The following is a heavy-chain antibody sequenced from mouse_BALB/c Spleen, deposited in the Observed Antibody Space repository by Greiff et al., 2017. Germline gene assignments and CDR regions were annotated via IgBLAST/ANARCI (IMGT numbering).Heavy chain of an antibody. CDR3: ARRGGGTSAWFAY. J-gene: IGHJ3*01. V-gene: IGHV1-4*02. Sequence: QVQLQQSAAELARPGASVKMSCKASGYTFTSYTMHWVKQRPGQGLEWIGYINPSSGYTEYNQKFKDKTTLTADKSSSTAYMQLSSLTSEDSAVYYCARRGGGTSAWFAYWGQGTLVTVSA. CDR1: GYTFTSYT. CDR2: INPSSGYT. D-gene: IGHD1-1*02.